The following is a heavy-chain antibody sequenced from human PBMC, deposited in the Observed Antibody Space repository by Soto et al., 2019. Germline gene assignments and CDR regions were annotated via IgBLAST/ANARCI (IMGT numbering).Heavy chain of an antibody. CDR3: ARLAFNWFDP. CDR1: GGSISSYY. J-gene: IGHJ5*02. V-gene: IGHV4-59*08. CDR2: IYYSGST. Sequence: SETLSLTCTVSGGSISSYYWSWIRQPPGKGLEWIGYIYYSGSTNYNPSLKSRVTISVDTSKNQFSLKLSSVTAADTAVYYCARLAFNWFDPWGQGTLVTVSS.